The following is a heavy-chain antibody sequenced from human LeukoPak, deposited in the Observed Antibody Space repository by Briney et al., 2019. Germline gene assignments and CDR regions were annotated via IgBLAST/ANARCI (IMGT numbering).Heavy chain of an antibody. D-gene: IGHD3-10*01. J-gene: IGHJ4*02. CDR1: GFTFSAYA. Sequence: GSLNLSCAASGFTFSAYAMNWVRQAPGKGLEWASYITSSSSTIYYADSVKGRFTISRDNAKNSLYLQMNSLRDEDTAVYYCARGDGWFGELLNFDYWGQGTLVTVSS. V-gene: IGHV3-48*02. CDR3: ARGDGWFGELLNFDY. CDR2: ITSSSSTI.